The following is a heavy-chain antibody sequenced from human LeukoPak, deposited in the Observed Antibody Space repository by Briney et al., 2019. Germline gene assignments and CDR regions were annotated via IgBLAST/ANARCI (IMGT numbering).Heavy chain of an antibody. V-gene: IGHV7-4-1*02. CDR2: INTNTGNP. CDR1: GYTFTSYA. CDR3: ARVTVAAPYYFDY. D-gene: IGHD2-15*01. Sequence: ASVKVSCKASGYTFTSYAMNWVRPAPGQGLEWVGWINTNTGNPTYAQGFTGRFVFSLDTSVSTAYLQISSLKAEDTAVYYCARVTVAAPYYFDYWGQGTLVTVSS. J-gene: IGHJ4*02.